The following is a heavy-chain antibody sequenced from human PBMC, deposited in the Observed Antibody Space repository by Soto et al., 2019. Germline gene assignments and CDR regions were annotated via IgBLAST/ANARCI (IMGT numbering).Heavy chain of an antibody. CDR1: GGSISSGGYY. CDR3: ARATITIFGVVIYWDY. CDR2: IYYSGST. V-gene: IGHV4-31*03. D-gene: IGHD3-3*01. J-gene: IGHJ4*02. Sequence: LSLTCTVSGGSISSGGYYWSWIRQHPGKGLEWIGYIYYSGSTYYNPSLKSRVTISVDTSKNQFSLKLSSVTAADTAAYYCARATITIFGVVIYWDYWGQGTLVTVSS.